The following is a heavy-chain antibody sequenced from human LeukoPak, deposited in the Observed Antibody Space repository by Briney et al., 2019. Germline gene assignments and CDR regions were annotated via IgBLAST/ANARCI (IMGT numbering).Heavy chain of an antibody. CDR1: GFTISSNY. CDR3: ARDYLYNSPFDY. Sequence: GGSLRLSCAASGFTISSNYMSRVRQAPGKGLEWVSVIYSGGSTYYADSVKGRFTISRHNSKNTLYLQMNSLRAEDTAVYYCARDYLYNSPFDYWGQGTLVTVSS. CDR2: IYSGGST. V-gene: IGHV3-53*04. D-gene: IGHD1-1*01. J-gene: IGHJ4*02.